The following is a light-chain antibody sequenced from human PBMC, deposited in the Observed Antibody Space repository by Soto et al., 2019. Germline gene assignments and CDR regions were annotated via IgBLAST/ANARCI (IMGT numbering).Light chain of an antibody. V-gene: IGKV1-39*01. Sequence: DIQMTQSPSSLSASVGDTVTITCRASQSISVHLNWYQQKPGKVPKLLIYAASNLQSGVPLRFSGSGSETDFALTISSLHSEDFATYHCQQSYITPYTFGQGTKLEIK. CDR1: QSISVH. CDR3: QQSYITPYT. J-gene: IGKJ2*01. CDR2: AAS.